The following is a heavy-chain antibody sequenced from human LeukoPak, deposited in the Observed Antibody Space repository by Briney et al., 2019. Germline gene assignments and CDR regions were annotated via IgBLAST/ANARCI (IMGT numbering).Heavy chain of an antibody. Sequence: GGSLRLSCTASGFTFSNYWMNWFRQAPGKGLEWVANIKRDGSERYYVDSVRGRFTISRDNAKNSLYLQMNNLRVEDTAVYFCEGGDAWGQGSMVTVSP. V-gene: IGHV3-7*01. CDR2: IKRDGSER. CDR1: GFTFSNYW. CDR3: EGGDA. J-gene: IGHJ3*01. D-gene: IGHD2-21*02.